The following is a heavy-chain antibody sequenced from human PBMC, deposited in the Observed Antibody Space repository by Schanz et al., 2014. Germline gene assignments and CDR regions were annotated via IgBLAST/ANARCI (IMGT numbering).Heavy chain of an antibody. CDR2: VSRNAPDI. CDR3: VRESFYAFDD. D-gene: IGHD3-10*01. V-gene: IGHV3-48*01. CDR1: GFAFSSYS. J-gene: IGHJ4*02. Sequence: EVQLVESGGGLVQPGGSLRLSCTASGFAFSSYSMNWVRQAPGKGLEWVSYVSRNAPDIYYADSVKGRFTMSRDNTKNTVFLQMNRLRAEDTAVDCCVRESFYAFDDWGQGTLVTVSS.